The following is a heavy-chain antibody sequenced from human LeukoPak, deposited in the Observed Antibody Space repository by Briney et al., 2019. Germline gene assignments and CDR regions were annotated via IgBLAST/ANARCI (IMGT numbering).Heavy chain of an antibody. J-gene: IGHJ6*02. D-gene: IGHD3-3*01. CDR1: GYTFTSYD. CDR3: ARGRGGDYDLWSGYYVLSYYYYGMDV. V-gene: IGHV1-8*01. CDR2: MNPNSGNT. Sequence: ASVKVSCKASGYTFTSYDINWVRQATGQGLEWMGWMNPNSGNTGYAQKFQGRVTMTRNTSISTAYMELSSLRSEDTAVYYCARGRGGDYDLWSGYYVLSYYYYGMDVWGQGTTVTVSS.